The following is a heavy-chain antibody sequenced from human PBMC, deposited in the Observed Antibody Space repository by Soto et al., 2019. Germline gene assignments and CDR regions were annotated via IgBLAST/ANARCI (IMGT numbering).Heavy chain of an antibody. Sequence: QVQLQESGPGLVQPSQTLSLTCSVSGGAISSEDYYWSWVRQPPGKGLEWIGYIYYRGSTYYNPTRRSRGTLSVDTSKNQISLHLTSVSAADTAVYFCARLFAYYDKEPGAFDIWGQGTVVTVSS. CDR2: IYYRGST. V-gene: IGHV4-30-4*01. J-gene: IGHJ3*02. CDR1: GGAISSEDYY. CDR3: ARLFAYYDKEPGAFDI. D-gene: IGHD3-22*01.